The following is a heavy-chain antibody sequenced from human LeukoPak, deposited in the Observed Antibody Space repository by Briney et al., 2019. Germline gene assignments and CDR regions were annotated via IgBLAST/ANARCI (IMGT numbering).Heavy chain of an antibody. V-gene: IGHV3-7*01. CDR2: IKQDGSAK. CDR3: ARGVPYDSWSGPHYSDY. J-gene: IGHJ4*02. D-gene: IGHD3-3*01. Sequence: GGSLRLSCAASGFKFSNYWMSWVRQAPGKGPQWVANIKQDGSAKYYVDSVKGRFTISRDSAKNSLYLQMNSLRAEDTAVYYCARGVPYDSWSGPHYSDYWGQGTLVTVSS. CDR1: GFKFSNYW.